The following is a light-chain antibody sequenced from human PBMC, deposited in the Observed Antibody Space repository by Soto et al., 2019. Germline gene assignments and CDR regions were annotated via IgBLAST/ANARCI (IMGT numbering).Light chain of an antibody. V-gene: IGLV2-8*01. Sequence: QSALTQPPSASGSPGQSVTISCTGTSSDVGGYNYVSWYQQHPGKAPKLMIYEVSKRPSGVPDRFSDSKSGNTASLTVSGLQAEDEADYYCSSYAGSNNGVFGGGTKVTVL. J-gene: IGLJ3*02. CDR1: SSDVGGYNY. CDR3: SSYAGSNNGV. CDR2: EVS.